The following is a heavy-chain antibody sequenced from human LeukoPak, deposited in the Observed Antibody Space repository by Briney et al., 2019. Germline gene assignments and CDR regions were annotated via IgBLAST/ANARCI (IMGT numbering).Heavy chain of an antibody. V-gene: IGHV1-2*02. Sequence: ASVKVSCKASGYTFTGYYMRWVRQAPGQGLEWMGWINPNSGGTNYAQKFQGRVTMTRDTSISTAYMELSRLRSDDTAVYYCARAGPRFVDTVNYYYYGMDVWGQGTTVTVSS. CDR1: GYTFTGYY. CDR3: ARAGPRFVDTVNYYYYGMDV. D-gene: IGHD5-18*01. CDR2: INPNSGGT. J-gene: IGHJ6*02.